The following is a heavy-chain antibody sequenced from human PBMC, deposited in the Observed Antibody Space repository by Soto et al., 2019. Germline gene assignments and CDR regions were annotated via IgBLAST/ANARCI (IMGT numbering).Heavy chain of an antibody. J-gene: IGHJ4*02. CDR1: GFTFSSYA. CDR2: ISYDGSNK. CDR3: ARDRYDSSGLFDY. Sequence: PGGSLRLSCAASGFTFSSYAMHWVRQAPGKGLEWVAVISYDGSNKYYADSVKGRFTISRDNSKNTLYLQMNSLRAEDTAVYYCARDRYDSSGLFDYWGQGTLVTVSS. D-gene: IGHD3-22*01. V-gene: IGHV3-30-3*01.